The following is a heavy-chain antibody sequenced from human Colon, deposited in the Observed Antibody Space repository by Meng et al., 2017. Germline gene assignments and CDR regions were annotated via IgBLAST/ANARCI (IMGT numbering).Heavy chain of an antibody. J-gene: IGHJ4*02. CDR3: ARDARGLDYDRCGHQSDY. CDR1: GFTFSSYS. D-gene: IGHD3-22*01. V-gene: IGHV3-21*01. Sequence: GWSLRLSCTGSGFTFSSYSMNWVRQAPGKGLEWVSSISSTSAYIYYADSVKGRFTISRDNAKNSLFLQMNSLRVEDTAVYYCARDARGLDYDRCGHQSDYWGQGTLVTVSS. CDR2: ISSTSAYI.